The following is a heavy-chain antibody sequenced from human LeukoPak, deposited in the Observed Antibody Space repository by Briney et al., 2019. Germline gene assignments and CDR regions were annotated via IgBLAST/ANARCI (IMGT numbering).Heavy chain of an antibody. CDR2: ISGSSTYI. CDR3: ARDLWELLLSGTGDAFDI. Sequence: GGSLRLSCAASRFTFSSYSMNWVRQTPGKGLEWVSSISGSSTYIYYADSVKGRFTISRDNAKNSLFLQMNSLRAEDTAVYYCARDLWELLLSGTGDAFDIWGQGTMVTVSS. CDR1: RFTFSSYS. D-gene: IGHD1-26*01. J-gene: IGHJ3*02. V-gene: IGHV3-21*01.